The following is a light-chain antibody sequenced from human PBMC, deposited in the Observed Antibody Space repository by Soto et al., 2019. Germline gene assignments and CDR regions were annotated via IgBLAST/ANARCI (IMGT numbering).Light chain of an antibody. CDR1: QSITNY. J-gene: IGKJ5*01. Sequence: DIQMTHSPSSLSASIGDRVTITCRASQSITNYLNWYQQTPGKAPKLLIYAASSLQSGVPSRFSGSGSGKEFTLTISNLQAEDVATYFCQQLNNYPPTFGQGTRLEIK. V-gene: IGKV1-17*02. CDR2: AAS. CDR3: QQLNNYPPT.